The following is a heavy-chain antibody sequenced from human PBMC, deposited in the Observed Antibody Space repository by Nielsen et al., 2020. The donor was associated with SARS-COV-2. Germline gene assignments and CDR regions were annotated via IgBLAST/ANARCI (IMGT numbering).Heavy chain of an antibody. V-gene: IGHV4-39*02. J-gene: IGHJ4*02. CDR3: ARQSSPFYRPKYFDY. Sequence: SETLSLTCNVSGASISSSSNYCGWLRQSPGKGLEWIGSVNYGGNSDYNPSLKSRLSISVDTSKNHLSLTLNSLTAADTAVYYCARQSSPFYRPKYFDYWGQGTQVTVSS. D-gene: IGHD2-15*01. CDR2: VNYGGNS. CDR1: GASISSSSNY.